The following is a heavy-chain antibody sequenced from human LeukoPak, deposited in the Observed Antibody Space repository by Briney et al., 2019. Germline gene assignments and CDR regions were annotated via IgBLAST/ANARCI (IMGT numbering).Heavy chain of an antibody. CDR1: GNTFTNYW. V-gene: IGHV5-51*01. J-gene: IGHJ6*03. CDR2: IYPGDSET. CDR3: ARGFYGGYYYYMDV. Sequence: GESLKISCKGSGNTFTNYWIGWVRQLPGKGLEWMGIIYPGDSETRYSPSFQGQVTISADRSISTAYLQWSSLKASDTAMYYCARGFYGGYYYYMDVWGKGTTVTVSS. D-gene: IGHD4/OR15-4a*01.